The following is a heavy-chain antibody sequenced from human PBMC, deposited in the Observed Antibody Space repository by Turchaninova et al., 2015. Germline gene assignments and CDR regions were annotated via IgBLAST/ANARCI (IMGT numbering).Heavy chain of an antibody. D-gene: IGHD4-11*01. J-gene: IGHJ5*02. CDR2: SYYSGRT. V-gene: IGHV4-39*01. CDR3: ARHRLHGWFDP. CDR1: GGPTSRSSYY. Sequence: QLQLQESGPGLVKRSWPLSLTSTVAGGPTSRSSYYWGWIRQPPGKGLEWIGSSYYSGRTYYNPSLKSRVTISVDTSKNQFSLKLSSVTAADTAVYYCARHRLHGWFDPWGQGTLVTVSS.